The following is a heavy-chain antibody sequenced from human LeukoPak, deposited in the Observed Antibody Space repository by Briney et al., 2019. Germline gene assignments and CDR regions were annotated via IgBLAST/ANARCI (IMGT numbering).Heavy chain of an antibody. D-gene: IGHD6-19*01. CDR2: INPSGGST. J-gene: IGHJ4*02. V-gene: IGHV1-46*01. Sequence: ASVKVSCKASGYTFTSYYMHWVRQAPGQGLEWMGIINPSGGSTSYAQKFQGRVTMTRDMSTSTVYMELSSLRSEDTAVYYCARDGNIAVAGNGPLRYWGQGTLVTVSS. CDR1: GYTFTSYY. CDR3: ARDGNIAVAGNGPLRY.